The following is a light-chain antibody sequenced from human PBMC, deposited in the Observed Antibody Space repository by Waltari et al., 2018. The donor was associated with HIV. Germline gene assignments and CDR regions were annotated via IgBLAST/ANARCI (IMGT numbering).Light chain of an antibody. J-gene: IGLJ2*01. CDR2: RNN. CDR3: ATWTDSLSGVV. Sequence: QSVLTPSPSASGTPGQRVTIPCSGSSSTIGSNYVYWYQQLPGTAPKRLLYRNNQRPSGVPDRFSGSKSGTSASLAISGLRSEDEAHYYCATWTDSLSGVVFGGGTKLRVL. V-gene: IGLV1-47*01. CDR1: SSTIGSNY.